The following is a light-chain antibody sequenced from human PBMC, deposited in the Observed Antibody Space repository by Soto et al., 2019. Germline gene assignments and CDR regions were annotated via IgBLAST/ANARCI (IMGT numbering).Light chain of an antibody. CDR3: CSYTSSSTYV. J-gene: IGLJ1*01. Sequence: QSVLTQPASVSASPGQSITISCTGTSSDVGGYNYVSWYQQHPGKAPKLMIYDVSNRPSGVSNRFSGSKSGNTASLTISGLQAEDEADYYCCSYTSSSTYVFGTGTKSPS. CDR1: SSDVGGYNY. V-gene: IGLV2-14*01. CDR2: DVS.